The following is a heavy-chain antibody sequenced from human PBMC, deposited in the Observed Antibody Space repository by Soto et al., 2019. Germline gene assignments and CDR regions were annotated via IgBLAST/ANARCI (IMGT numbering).Heavy chain of an antibody. CDR1: GGSVSGYY. V-gene: IGHV4-59*08. CDR3: ARHYNSGSYPLDC. D-gene: IGHD3-10*01. J-gene: IGHJ4*02. Sequence: SETLSLTCTVSGGSVSGYYWGWIRQPPGRGLEYIGHIHYSGSTNYNPSLKSRVTMSVDASRNQFSLKLNSVTAADSAVYFCARHYNSGSYPLDCWGQGTLVTVSS. CDR2: IHYSGST.